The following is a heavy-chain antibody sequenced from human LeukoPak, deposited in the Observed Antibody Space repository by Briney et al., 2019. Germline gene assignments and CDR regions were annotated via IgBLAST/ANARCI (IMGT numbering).Heavy chain of an antibody. CDR1: GFTFSSYA. V-gene: IGHV3-23*01. D-gene: IGHD6-13*01. CDR2: IGGSGGST. Sequence: PGGSLRLSCAASGFTFSSYAMSWVRQAPGKGLEWVSAIGGSGGSTYYADSVKGRFTISRDNSKNTLYLQMNSLRAEDTAVYYCAKDDLEQQLVLFYAFDIWGQGTMVTVSS. J-gene: IGHJ3*02. CDR3: AKDDLEQQLVLFYAFDI.